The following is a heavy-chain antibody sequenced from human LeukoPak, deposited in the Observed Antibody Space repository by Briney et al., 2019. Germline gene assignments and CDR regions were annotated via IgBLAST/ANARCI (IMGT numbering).Heavy chain of an antibody. CDR2: IYYIGST. CDR1: GGSISSSSHY. J-gene: IGHJ4*02. D-gene: IGHD1-1*01. V-gene: IGHV4-39*07. Sequence: PSETLSLTCAVSGGSISSSSHYWGWIRQPPGKGLEWIGSIYYIGSTYYNPSLKSRVTISVDTSKNQFSLKLSSVTAADTAVYYCARVELYFDYWGQGTLVTVSS. CDR3: ARVELYFDY.